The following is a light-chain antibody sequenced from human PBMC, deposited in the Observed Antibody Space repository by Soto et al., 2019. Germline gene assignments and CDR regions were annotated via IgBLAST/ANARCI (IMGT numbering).Light chain of an antibody. Sequence: EIVLTQSPGTLSVSPGERATLSCRASQSVSSNHLTWYHQKPGQAPRLLIYGASIRATGIPDRFSGSGSGTDFTLTISRLEPEDFAVYYCQQYGSSPLTFGGGTKVEIK. J-gene: IGKJ4*01. V-gene: IGKV3-20*01. CDR2: GAS. CDR1: QSVSSNH. CDR3: QQYGSSPLT.